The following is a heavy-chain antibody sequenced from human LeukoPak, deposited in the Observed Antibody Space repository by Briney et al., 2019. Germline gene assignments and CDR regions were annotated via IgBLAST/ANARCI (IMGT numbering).Heavy chain of an antibody. D-gene: IGHD1-26*01. V-gene: IGHV4-4*02. J-gene: IGHJ4*02. CDR1: GVSITDNW. CDR2: ILHTGPT. Sequence: KASETLSLTCAVSGVSITDNWWSWVRQPPGKGLEWIGEILHTGPTNFNPSLKSRVTISMDKSENQLSLRLNSVTAADTAIYYCVRGGTYYLPYWGQGILVTVSS. CDR3: VRGGTYYLPY.